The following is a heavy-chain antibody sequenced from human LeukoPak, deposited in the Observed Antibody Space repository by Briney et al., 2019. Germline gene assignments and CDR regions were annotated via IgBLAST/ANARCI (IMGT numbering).Heavy chain of an antibody. CDR2: IYYSGST. J-gene: IGHJ4*02. CDR1: GGSISSSSYY. D-gene: IGHD2-15*01. CDR3: ARRLVVVVAATRGYYFDY. Sequence: PSETLSLTCTVSGGSISSSSYYWGWIRQPPGKGLEWIGRIYYSGSTYYNPSLKSRVTISVDTSKNQFSLKLSSATAADTAVYYCARRLVVVVAATRGYYFDYWGQGTLVTVSS. V-gene: IGHV4-39*01.